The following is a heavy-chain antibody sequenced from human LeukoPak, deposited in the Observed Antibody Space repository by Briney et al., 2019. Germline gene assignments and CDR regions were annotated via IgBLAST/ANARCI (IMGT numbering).Heavy chain of an antibody. V-gene: IGHV3-21*06. Sequence: GGSLRLSCAASRFTFSSSGMNWVRQAPGKGLEWVSYISGSGSYIYYADSMKGRFTVSRDNTNNSLYPQMNSLRAEDTAVYYCARSQGTLTSPFDYWGQGTLVTVSS. D-gene: IGHD2-21*02. CDR2: ISGSGSYI. J-gene: IGHJ4*02. CDR3: ARSQGTLTSPFDY. CDR1: RFTFSSSG.